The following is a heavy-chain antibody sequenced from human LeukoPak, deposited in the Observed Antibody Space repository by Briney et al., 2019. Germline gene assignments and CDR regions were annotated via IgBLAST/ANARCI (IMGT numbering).Heavy chain of an antibody. V-gene: IGHV1-8*02. CDR1: GYTFTSYD. J-gene: IGHJ4*02. CDR2: MNPNSGNT. Sequence: GASVKVSCKASGYTFTSYDINWVRQATGQGLEWMGWMNPNSGNTGYAQKFQGRVTMTRDTSTSTVYMELSSLRSEDTAVYYCARDADHQNNWNVPGPDWGQGTLVTVSS. CDR3: ARDADHQNNWNVPGPD. D-gene: IGHD1-20*01.